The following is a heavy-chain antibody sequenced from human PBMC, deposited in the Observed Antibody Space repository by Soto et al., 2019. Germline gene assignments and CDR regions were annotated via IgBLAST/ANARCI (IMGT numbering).Heavy chain of an antibody. D-gene: IGHD4-17*01. Sequence: GSLRLTCAASGFTFSSYALSWVRQGPGKGLEWVSGISGSGDSKHYSDSLKGRFTISRDNSKNTLFLQMNSLRAEDTAVYYCAKERATTTAFDYWGQGALVTVSS. CDR1: GFTFSSYA. CDR2: ISGSGDSK. J-gene: IGHJ4*02. CDR3: AKERATTTAFDY. V-gene: IGHV3-23*01.